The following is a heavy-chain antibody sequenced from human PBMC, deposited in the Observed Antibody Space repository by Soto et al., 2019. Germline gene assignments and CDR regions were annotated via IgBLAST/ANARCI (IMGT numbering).Heavy chain of an antibody. J-gene: IGHJ4*02. Sequence: PSETLSLTCTVSGGSISSDYWSWIRQPAGMGLEWIGRIYTSGTTNYNPSLKSRVTMSVDTSKNQFSLKLSAVTAADTAVYFCARAMYSSGWYYFDYWGQGTLVIVSS. D-gene: IGHD6-19*01. CDR1: GGSISSDY. V-gene: IGHV4-4*07. CDR3: ARAMYSSGWYYFDY. CDR2: IYTSGTT.